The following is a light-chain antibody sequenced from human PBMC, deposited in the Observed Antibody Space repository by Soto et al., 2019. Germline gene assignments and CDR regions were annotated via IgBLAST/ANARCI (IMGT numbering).Light chain of an antibody. CDR2: TAS. CDR3: QQTYSTPLT. J-gene: IGKJ3*01. Sequence: DIQMTQSPSSLSASVGDRVTIACRASQDISVFLTWYQQKAGKAPKLLIYTASSLESGVPSRISGGGSGTEFTLTISSLQPDDFATYYCQQTYSTPLTFGPGTKVEIK. V-gene: IGKV1-39*01. CDR1: QDISVF.